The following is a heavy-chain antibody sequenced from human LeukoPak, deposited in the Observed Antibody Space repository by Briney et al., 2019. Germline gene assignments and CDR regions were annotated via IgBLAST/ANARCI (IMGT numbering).Heavy chain of an antibody. CDR1: GFTFSSYE. CDR3: ARGGPDSGSHRYFDY. J-gene: IGHJ4*02. D-gene: IGHD1-26*01. CDR2: ISSSGSTI. Sequence: GGSLRLSCAASGFTFSSYEMNWVRQAPGKGLEWVSYISSSGSTIYYADSVKGRFTISRDNAKNSLYLQMNSLRAEDTAVYYCARGGPDSGSHRYFDYWGQGTLVTVSS. V-gene: IGHV3-48*03.